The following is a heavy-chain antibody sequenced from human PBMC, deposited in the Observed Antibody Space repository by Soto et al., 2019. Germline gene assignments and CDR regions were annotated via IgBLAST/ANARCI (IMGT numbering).Heavy chain of an antibody. CDR3: AKDYIWGSYRGDAFDI. D-gene: IGHD3-16*02. CDR1: GFILSDCA. V-gene: IGHV3-23*01. J-gene: IGHJ3*02. Sequence: GGSLRLSCATSGFILSDCAMNWVRQTPGKGLEWVSYISSSSSVTDYADSVKGRFTISRDNSKNTLYLQMNSLRAEDTAVYYCAKDYIWGSYRGDAFDIWGQGTMVTVSS. CDR2: ISSSSSVT.